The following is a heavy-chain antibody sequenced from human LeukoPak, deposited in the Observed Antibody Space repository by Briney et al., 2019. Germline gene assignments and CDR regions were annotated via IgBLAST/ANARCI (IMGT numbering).Heavy chain of an antibody. CDR3: ARQVLIVGGRYGMDV. V-gene: IGHV1-18*01. CDR1: GYTFNSYG. J-gene: IGHJ6*02. CDR2: ISPYRGDT. D-gene: IGHD3-22*01. Sequence: ASVKVSCKASGYTFNSYGISWVRQAPGQGLEGMGWISPYRGDTEYAQKIQGRVSMTTDTSTSTAYMELRSLRSDDTAVYYCARQVLIVGGRYGMDVWGQGTTVTVSS.